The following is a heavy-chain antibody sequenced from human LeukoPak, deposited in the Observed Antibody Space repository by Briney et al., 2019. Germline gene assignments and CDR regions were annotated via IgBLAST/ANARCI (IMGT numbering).Heavy chain of an antibody. CDR3: ARGFFMVRGVIRS. V-gene: IGHV4-39*07. J-gene: IGHJ5*02. D-gene: IGHD3-10*01. CDR1: GGSISSSSFY. CDR2: IYYSGST. Sequence: PSETLSLTCTVSGGSISSSSFYWGWIRQPPGKGLEWIGSIYYSGSTYYNPSLKSRVTISVDTSKNQFSLKLSSVTAADTAVYYCARGFFMVRGVIRSWGQGTLVTVSS.